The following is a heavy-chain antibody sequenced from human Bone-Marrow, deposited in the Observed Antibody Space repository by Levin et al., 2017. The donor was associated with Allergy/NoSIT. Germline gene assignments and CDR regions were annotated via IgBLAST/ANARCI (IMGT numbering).Heavy chain of an antibody. CDR2: ISYDGITK. V-gene: IGHV3-30*04. Sequence: GGSLRLSYEGAGFTFSRHSMHWVRQAPGKGLEWVACISYDGITKDYADSVRGRFTISRDNSKSTLSLQMSGLRADDTAVYYCARDPRKGPLRYFDLWGRGTLVTVSS. J-gene: IGHJ2*01. CDR3: ARDPRKGPLRYFDL. CDR1: GFTFSRHS.